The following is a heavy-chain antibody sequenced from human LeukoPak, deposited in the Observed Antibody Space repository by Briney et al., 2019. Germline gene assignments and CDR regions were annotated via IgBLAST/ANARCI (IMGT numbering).Heavy chain of an antibody. V-gene: IGHV4-38-2*01. D-gene: IGHD3-22*01. CDR2: IYHSGST. CDR1: GYSISSGYY. Sequence: PSETLSLTCAVSGYSISSGYYWGWIRQPPGKGPEWIGSIYHSGSTYYNPSLKSRVTISVDTSKNQFSLKLSSVTAADTAVYYCARVSDYYYDSSGYYQDYFDYWGQGTLVTVSS. J-gene: IGHJ4*02. CDR3: ARVSDYYYDSSGYYQDYFDY.